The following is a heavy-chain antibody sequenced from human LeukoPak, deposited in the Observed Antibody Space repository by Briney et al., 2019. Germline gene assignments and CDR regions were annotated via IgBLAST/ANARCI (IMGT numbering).Heavy chain of an antibody. J-gene: IGHJ4*02. D-gene: IGHD6-19*01. CDR1: GFTFSSYE. CDR2: ISSSGSTI. Sequence: GGALRLSCAASGFTFSSYEMNWVRQAPGKGLEWVSYISSSGSTIYYADSVKGRFTISRDNAKISLYRQMNSLRAEDTAVYYCARDLYGGSGYWGQGTLVTVSS. V-gene: IGHV3-48*03. CDR3: ARDLYGGSGY.